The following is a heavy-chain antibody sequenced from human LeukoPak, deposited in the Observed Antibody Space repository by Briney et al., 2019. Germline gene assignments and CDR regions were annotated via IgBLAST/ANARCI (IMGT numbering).Heavy chain of an antibody. D-gene: IGHD6-19*01. CDR3: ARDLGILVAGPFFDY. Sequence: GGSLRLSCAASGLTYSTYSMNWVRQVPGKGLEWVSSISSSSSYIFYADSVQGRFTISRDNAKNSLYLQMNSLRAEDTAVYYCARDLGILVAGPFFDYWGQGTLVTVSS. CDR2: ISSSSSYI. V-gene: IGHV3-21*01. CDR1: GLTYSTYS. J-gene: IGHJ4*02.